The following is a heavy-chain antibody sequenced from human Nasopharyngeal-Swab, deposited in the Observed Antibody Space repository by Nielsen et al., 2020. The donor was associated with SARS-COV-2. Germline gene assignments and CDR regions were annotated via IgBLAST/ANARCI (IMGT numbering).Heavy chain of an antibody. D-gene: IGHD2-21*01. CDR1: GGSISSYY. Sequence: GSLRLSCTVSGGSISSYYWSWIRQPPGKGLEWIGYLYHSGGTNYNPSLKSRVTISVDTSKNQFSLKLSSVTAADTAVYYCAREFGDTFDYWGQGTLVTVSS. J-gene: IGHJ4*02. V-gene: IGHV4-59*01. CDR2: LYHSGGT. CDR3: AREFGDTFDY.